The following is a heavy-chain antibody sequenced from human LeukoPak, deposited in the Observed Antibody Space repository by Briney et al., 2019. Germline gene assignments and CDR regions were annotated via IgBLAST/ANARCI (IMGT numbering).Heavy chain of an antibody. CDR2: ISYDGSNK. CDR1: GFTFSRYS. D-gene: IGHD4-17*01. V-gene: IGHV3-30-3*01. CDR3: ARDIGLGYYGDYVERSLSY. Sequence: PGGSLRLSCSASGFTFSRYSMHWVRQAPGKGLEWVAVISYDGSNKYYADSVKGRFTISRDNSKNTLYLQMNSLRAEDTAVYYCARDIGLGYYGDYVERSLSYWGQGTLVTVSS. J-gene: IGHJ4*02.